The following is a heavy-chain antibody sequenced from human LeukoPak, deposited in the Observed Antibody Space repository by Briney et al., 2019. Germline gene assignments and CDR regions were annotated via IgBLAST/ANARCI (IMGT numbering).Heavy chain of an antibody. V-gene: IGHV1-2*04. J-gene: IGHJ4*02. D-gene: IGHD2-21*02. CDR3: ATARCGGDCFPSFDY. CDR2: VNPNSGGT. Sequence: ASVTVSCKASGYTFTGYYIHWARQAPGQGLEWMGWVNPNSGGTNYAQKSQGWVTMTRDTSINTAYMELNRLNPDDTAVYYCATARCGGDCFPSFDYWGQGTLVTVSS. CDR1: GYTFTGYY.